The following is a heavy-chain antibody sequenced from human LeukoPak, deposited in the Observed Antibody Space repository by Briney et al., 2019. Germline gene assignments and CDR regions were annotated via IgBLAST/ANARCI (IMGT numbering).Heavy chain of an antibody. V-gene: IGHV1-46*01. J-gene: IGHJ4*02. D-gene: IGHD3-3*01. CDR2: INPSVGST. CDR1: GYTFTSHY. Sequence: GASVKVSCRASGYTFTSHYMYWVRQAPGQGLEWMGVINPSVGSTSYPQKFQGRVTMSRDTSTSTVYMELSSLKSEDTAVYYCAAPGASGFVGNFWSGPLDFWGRGALVTVSS. CDR3: AAPGASGFVGNFWSGPLDF.